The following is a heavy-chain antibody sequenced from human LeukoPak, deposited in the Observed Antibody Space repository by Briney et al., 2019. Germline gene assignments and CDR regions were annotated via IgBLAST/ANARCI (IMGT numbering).Heavy chain of an antibody. D-gene: IGHD2/OR15-2a*01. CDR2: ITDSDGT. Sequence: GGSLRLSCAASGFTSRNYIMRWFRQAPGRGLEWVSTITDSDGTYYADSVKGRFTISRDNSKNTVYLQMNSLRAEDTAIYYCVKGFRYFDCWGQGTLVTVSS. V-gene: IGHV3-23*01. J-gene: IGHJ4*02. CDR3: VKGFRYFDC. CDR1: GFTSRNYI.